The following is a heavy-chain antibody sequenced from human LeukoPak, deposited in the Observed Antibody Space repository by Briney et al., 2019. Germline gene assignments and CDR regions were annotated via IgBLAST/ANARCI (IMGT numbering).Heavy chain of an antibody. Sequence: PGGSLRLSCAASGFTFSSYLMNWVRQAPGKGLEWVAYIKHDGSDKKYVDSVKGRFTISRDNAENSLFLQMDNLRAEDTAVYYCANNYYDSSGYLDYWGQGTLVTVSS. CDR2: IKHDGSDK. CDR3: ANNYYDSSGYLDY. CDR1: GFTFSSYL. J-gene: IGHJ4*02. V-gene: IGHV3-7*03. D-gene: IGHD3-22*01.